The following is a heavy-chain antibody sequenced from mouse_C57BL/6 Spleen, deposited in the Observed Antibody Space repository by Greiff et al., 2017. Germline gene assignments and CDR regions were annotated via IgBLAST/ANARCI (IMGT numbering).Heavy chain of an antibody. CDR1: GFNFTNSY. CDR3: ARSNRNYFDY. CDR2: IDPANGNT. Sequence: VQLQQSVAELVRPGASVKLSCTASGFNFTNSYMHWVKQRPEQGLEWIGRIDPANGNTKYAPKLQGKAPITADKSSNTAYLQLSSLTYEDTAIYYCARSNRNYFDYWGQGTTLTVSS. V-gene: IGHV14-3*01. J-gene: IGHJ2*01.